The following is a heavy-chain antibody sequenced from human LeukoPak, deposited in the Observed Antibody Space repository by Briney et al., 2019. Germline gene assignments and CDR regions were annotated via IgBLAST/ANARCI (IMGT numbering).Heavy chain of an antibody. J-gene: IGHJ4*02. CDR3: ASRSPSSDSSGYPYYFDY. CDR1: GGSISSYY. D-gene: IGHD3-22*01. Sequence: PSETLSFTATGSGGSISSYYWSWIPQRPGQGLEWIGYIYYSGSNKYNPSLKSRLTISVDTSKNQFSLKLSPVTAADTAVYYCASRSPSSDSSGYPYYFDYWGQGTLVTVSS. CDR2: IYYSGSN. V-gene: IGHV4-59*08.